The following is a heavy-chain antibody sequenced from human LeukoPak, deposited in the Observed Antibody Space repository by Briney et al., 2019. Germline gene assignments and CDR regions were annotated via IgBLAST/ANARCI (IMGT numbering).Heavy chain of an antibody. CDR3: AREIADPYFDY. CDR1: GYTFTSYA. D-gene: IGHD3-22*01. V-gene: IGHV7-4-1*02. J-gene: IGHJ4*02. CDR2: INTNTEDP. Sequence: ASVKVSCKASGYTFTSYAMNWVRQAPGQGLEWMGWINTNTEDPMYAQGFTRRFVFSLDTSVSTAYLQISSLKAEDTAVYYCAREIADPYFDYWGQGTLVTVSS.